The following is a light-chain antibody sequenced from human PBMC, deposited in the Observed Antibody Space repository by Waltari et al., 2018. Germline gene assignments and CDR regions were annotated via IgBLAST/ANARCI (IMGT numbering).Light chain of an antibody. CDR2: SNN. V-gene: IGLV1-44*01. Sequence: QSVLTQPPPASGTPGQRGTTSFSGSSSNIGSNTVNWYQQLPGTAPKLLIYSNNQRPSGVPDRFSGSKSGTSASLAISGLQSEDEADYYCAAWDDSLNGLYVFGTGTKVTVL. CDR3: AAWDDSLNGLYV. CDR1: SSNIGSNT. J-gene: IGLJ1*01.